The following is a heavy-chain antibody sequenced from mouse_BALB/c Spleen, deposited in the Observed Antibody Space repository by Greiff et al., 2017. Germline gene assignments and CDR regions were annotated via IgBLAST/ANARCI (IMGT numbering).Heavy chain of an antibody. CDR2: IWTGGGT. CDR1: GFSLTSYD. J-gene: IGHJ2*01. D-gene: IGHD1-1*02. Sequence: LVESGPGLVAPSQSLSITCTVSGFSLTSYDISWIRQPPGKGLEWLGVIWTGGGTNYNSAFMSRLSISKDNSKSQVFLKMNSLQTDDTAIYYCVRGVDYFDYWGQGTTLTVSS. V-gene: IGHV2-9-2*01. CDR3: VRGVDYFDY.